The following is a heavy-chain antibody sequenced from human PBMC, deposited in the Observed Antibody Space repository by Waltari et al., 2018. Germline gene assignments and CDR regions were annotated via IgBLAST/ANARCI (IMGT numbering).Heavy chain of an antibody. D-gene: IGHD1-1*01. V-gene: IGHV4-30-4*01. J-gene: IGHJ5*02. CDR1: GGSINSGDYY. CDR3: AGWNWNHWFDP. Sequence: QVQLQESGPGLVKPSQTLSLTCKVSGGSINSGDYYWGWIRQSPGKGLEWIGYIYYSGSTFYNPSLRSRLTMSIDTSKNQFSLELTSVSAADTAVYYCAGWNWNHWFDPWGQGTLVTVSS. CDR2: IYYSGST.